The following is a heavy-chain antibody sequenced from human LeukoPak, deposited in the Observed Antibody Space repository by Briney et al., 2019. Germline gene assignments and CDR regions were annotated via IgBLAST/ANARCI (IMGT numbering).Heavy chain of an antibody. CDR2: INYSGST. CDR1: GGSISSTSYY. V-gene: IGHV4-39*01. CDR3: ARHGDLLSPFQT. J-gene: IGHJ5*02. Sequence: NTSETLSLTCTVSGGSISSTSYYWGWIRQPPGKGLEWIGTINYSGSTYYNPSLKSRVTISVDTSKNQVSLKLNSVTAADTAMYYCARHGDLLSPFQTWGQGTLVTVSS. D-gene: IGHD2-21*02.